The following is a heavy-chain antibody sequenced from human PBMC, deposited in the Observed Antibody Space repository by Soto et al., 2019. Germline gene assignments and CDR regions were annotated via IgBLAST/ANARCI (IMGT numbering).Heavy chain of an antibody. CDR1: GGTFSSYT. CDR3: ARRIIAAAGTSGGGVGWFDP. CDR2: IIPILGIA. D-gene: IGHD6-13*01. J-gene: IGHJ5*02. V-gene: IGHV1-69*02. Sequence: QVQLVQSGAEVKKPGSSVKVSCKASGGTFSSYTISWVRQAPGQGLEWMGRIIPILGIANYAQKFQGRVTITADKSTSTAYMELSSLRSEDTAVYYCARRIIAAAGTSGGGVGWFDPWGQGTLVTVSS.